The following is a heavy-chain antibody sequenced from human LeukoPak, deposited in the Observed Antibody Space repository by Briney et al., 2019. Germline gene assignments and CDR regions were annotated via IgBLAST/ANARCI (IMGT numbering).Heavy chain of an antibody. J-gene: IGHJ3*02. Sequence: SETLSLTCTVSGGSIISSSYYWGWIRQPPGKGLEWIGSIYYSGSTYYNPSLKSRVTISVDTSKNQFSLKLSSVTAADTAVYYCASPYRGYSLNDAFDIWGQGTMVTVSS. CDR1: GGSIISSSYY. D-gene: IGHD3-22*01. CDR2: IYYSGST. CDR3: ASPYRGYSLNDAFDI. V-gene: IGHV4-39*01.